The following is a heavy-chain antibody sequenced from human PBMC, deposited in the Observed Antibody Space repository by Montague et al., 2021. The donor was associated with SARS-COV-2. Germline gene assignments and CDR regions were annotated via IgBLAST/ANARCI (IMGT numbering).Heavy chain of an antibody. CDR1: GFTFSSYA. V-gene: IGHV3-30*04. D-gene: IGHD1-26*01. CDR3: ARPYRGCYYGYFDY. J-gene: IGHJ4*02. CDR2: ISYDGSNK. Sequence: SLRLSCAASGFTFSSYAMHWVRQAPGKGLEWVAVISYDGSNKYYADSVKGRFTISRDNSKNTLYLQMNSLRAEDTAVYYCARPYRGCYYGYFDYWGQGTLVTVSS.